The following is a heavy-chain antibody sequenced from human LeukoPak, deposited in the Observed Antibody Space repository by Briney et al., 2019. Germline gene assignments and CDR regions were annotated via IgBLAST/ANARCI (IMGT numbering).Heavy chain of an antibody. D-gene: IGHD2-15*01. Sequence: SETLSLTCTVSGGSISSGDYYWSWIRQPPGKGLEWIGYIYYSGSTYYNPSLKSRVTISVDTSKNQFSLKLSSVTAADTAVYYCARHLTFYCSGGSCYRYNGWFDPWGQGTLVTVSS. J-gene: IGHJ5*02. V-gene: IGHV4-30-4*01. CDR3: ARHLTFYCSGGSCYRYNGWFDP. CDR1: GGSISSGDYY. CDR2: IYYSGST.